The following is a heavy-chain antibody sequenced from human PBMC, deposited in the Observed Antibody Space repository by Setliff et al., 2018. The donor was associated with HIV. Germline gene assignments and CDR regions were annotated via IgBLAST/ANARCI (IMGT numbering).Heavy chain of an antibody. CDR2: FSSSSTI. D-gene: IGHD2-8*01. Sequence: GGSLRLSCAASGFTFSDYYMNWVPQAPGKGLEWVSSFSSSSTIYYADSVKGRFTISRDNAKNSLYLQMNSLRADDTAVYYCAALSLRTNSVYGIISTRFDPWGQGALVTVSS. J-gene: IGHJ5*02. V-gene: IGHV3-11*01. CDR1: GFTFSDYY. CDR3: AALSLRTNSVYGIISTRFDP.